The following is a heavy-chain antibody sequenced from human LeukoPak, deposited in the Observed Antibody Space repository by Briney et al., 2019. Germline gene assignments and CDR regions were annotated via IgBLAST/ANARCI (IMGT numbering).Heavy chain of an antibody. Sequence: SETLSLTCTVSGGSISSSSYYWGWIRQPPGKGLEWIGSIYYSGSTYYNPSLKSRVTISVDTSKNQFSLKLSSVTAADTAVYYCARIPVPISPYFDYWGQGTLVTVSS. CDR3: ARIPVPISPYFDY. J-gene: IGHJ4*02. CDR1: GGSISSSSYY. CDR2: IYYSGST. D-gene: IGHD3-3*02. V-gene: IGHV4-39*01.